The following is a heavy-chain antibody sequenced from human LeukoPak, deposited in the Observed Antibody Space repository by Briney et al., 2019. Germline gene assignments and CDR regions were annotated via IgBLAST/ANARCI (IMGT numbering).Heavy chain of an antibody. J-gene: IGHJ6*02. V-gene: IGHV1-2*06. D-gene: IGHD2-15*01. Sequence: ASVKVSCKASGYPFTGYYIHWVRQAPGQGLEWMGRINSNSGGTNYVQKFQGRVTMTRDTSISTAYMELSRLRSDDTAVYYCARAHAADYYGMDVWGQGTTVTVSS. CDR3: ARAHAADYYGMDV. CDR2: INSNSGGT. CDR1: GYPFTGYY.